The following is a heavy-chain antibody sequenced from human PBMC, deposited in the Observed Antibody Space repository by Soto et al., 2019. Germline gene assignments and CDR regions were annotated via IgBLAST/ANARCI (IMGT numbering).Heavy chain of an antibody. CDR1: GGSFSGYY. D-gene: IGHD4-17*01. Sequence: SETLSLTCAVYGGSFSGYYWSWIRQPPGKGLEWIGEINHSGSTNYNPSLKSRVTISVDTSKNQFSLKLSSVTAADTAVYYCATRDYGGIFDPWGQGTLVTVSS. J-gene: IGHJ5*02. CDR2: INHSGST. CDR3: ATRDYGGIFDP. V-gene: IGHV4-34*01.